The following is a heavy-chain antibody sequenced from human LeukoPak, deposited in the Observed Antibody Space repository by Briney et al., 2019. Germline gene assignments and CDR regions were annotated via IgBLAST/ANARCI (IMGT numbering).Heavy chain of an antibody. CDR3: AKPRDAGIAAEAFDY. CDR2: ISYDGSNK. Sequence: PGGSLRLSCAASGFTFNSYGMHWVRQAPGKGLEWVAVISYDGSNKYYADCVKGRFTISRDNSKNTLYLQMNSLRAEDTAVYYCAKPRDAGIAAEAFDYWGQGTLVTVSS. D-gene: IGHD6-13*01. J-gene: IGHJ4*02. V-gene: IGHV3-30*18. CDR1: GFTFNSYG.